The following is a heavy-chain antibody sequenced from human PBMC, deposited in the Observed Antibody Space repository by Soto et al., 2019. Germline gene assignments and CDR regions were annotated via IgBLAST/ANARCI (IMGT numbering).Heavy chain of an antibody. V-gene: IGHV1-8*02. CDR2: MNPGSGDT. D-gene: IGHD5-18*01. J-gene: IGHJ5*02. CDR3: ARMESFGSLNWFDP. Sequence: SVQDSCKASVYTFTNTDVSWVRQATGQGLEWMGWMNPGSGDTGYAQKFQGRVTMTRDISIATAYMELNSLTSEDTAIYYCARMESFGSLNWFDPWGQGTLVTASS. CDR1: VYTFTNTD.